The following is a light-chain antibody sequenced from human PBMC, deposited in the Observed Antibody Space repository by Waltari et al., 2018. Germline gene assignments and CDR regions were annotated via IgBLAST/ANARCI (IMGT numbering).Light chain of an antibody. J-gene: IGLJ2*01. CDR2: GQN. CDR3: HSRDTSSTRF. CDR1: SLRRYS. Sequence: SSDLTQDPAVSVALGQTVRITCQGDSLRRYSASWYQQRPGQAPILVLYGQNDRPSGIPDRFSGSISGNTASLTITGAQAEDEADYYCHSRDTSSTRFFGGGTRLTV. V-gene: IGLV3-19*01.